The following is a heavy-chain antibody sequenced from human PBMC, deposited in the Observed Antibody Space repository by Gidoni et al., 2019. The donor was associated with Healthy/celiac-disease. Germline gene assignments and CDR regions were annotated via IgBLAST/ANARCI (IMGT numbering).Heavy chain of an antibody. V-gene: IGHV3-33*01. D-gene: IGHD6-6*01. J-gene: IGHJ4*02. CDR2: IWYDVSNK. Sequence: QVQLVESGGGVVQPGRCLRLSCAASGFPFSRYGMHWVRQAPGKGLEWVAVIWYDVSNKYCADSVQGRFTISRDNSKNTLYLQMNSLRAEDTAVYYCARRGRNSSSSFDYWGQGTLVTVSS. CDR3: ARRGRNSSSSFDY. CDR1: GFPFSRYG.